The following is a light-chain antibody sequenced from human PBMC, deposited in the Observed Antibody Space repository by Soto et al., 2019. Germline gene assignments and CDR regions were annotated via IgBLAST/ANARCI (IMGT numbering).Light chain of an antibody. J-gene: IGKJ1*01. CDR2: KAS. CDR1: QSVDSW. CDR3: HHYNDYSRM. V-gene: IGKV1-5*03. Sequence: DIQMTQSPSTLSASIGDRVTITCRTSQSVDSWLAWYQQKPGKAPKLLIYKASSLQTGVPSRFSGSGAGTEVSLTICGLQRAVFSTFYRHHYNDYSRMFGQGTKVEIK.